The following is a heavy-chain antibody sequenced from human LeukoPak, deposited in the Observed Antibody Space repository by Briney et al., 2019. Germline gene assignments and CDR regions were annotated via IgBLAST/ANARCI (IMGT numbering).Heavy chain of an antibody. V-gene: IGHV3-9*01. CDR3: AMESRIAVSGIDY. CDR1: GFPFDEYA. D-gene: IGHD6-19*01. Sequence: GGSLRLSCAASGFPFDEYAMNWVRQAPGRGLEWVSNINWKTGVIVYADSVKGRFTVSRDNAKTSLYLQMNSLRAEDTAWYYCAMESRIAVSGIDYWGQGTLVNVSS. J-gene: IGHJ4*02. CDR2: INWKTGVI.